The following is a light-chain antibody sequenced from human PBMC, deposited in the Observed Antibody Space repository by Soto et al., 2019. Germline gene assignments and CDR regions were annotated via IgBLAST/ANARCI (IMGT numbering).Light chain of an antibody. CDR1: QSVLCSDNNKNY. V-gene: IGKV4-1*01. J-gene: IGKJ4*01. CDR2: WAS. CDR3: QQYYGNPLT. Sequence: DIVMSQSPDSLAVSLGERATLNCKSSQSVLCSDNNKNYLAWYQQKPGQPPKLLIYWASTRESGVPDRFSGAGSGTDFTPTISSLQADDVAVYYCQQYYGNPLTFGGGTKVDIK.